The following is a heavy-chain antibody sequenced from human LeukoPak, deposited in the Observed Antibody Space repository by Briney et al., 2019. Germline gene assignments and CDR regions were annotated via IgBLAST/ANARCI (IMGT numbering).Heavy chain of an antibody. CDR1: GGSIRSSYYY. CDR2: IYDSGST. V-gene: IGHV4-39*07. J-gene: IGHJ4*02. D-gene: IGHD6-19*01. Sequence: SETLSLTCTVSGGSIRSSYYYWGWIRQPPGKGLEWIGSIYDSGSTYYNPSLKSRITISVDTSKNQFSLKLSSVIAADTAVYYCARVRYSSGWYLADYWGQGTLVTVSS. CDR3: ARVRYSSGWYLADY.